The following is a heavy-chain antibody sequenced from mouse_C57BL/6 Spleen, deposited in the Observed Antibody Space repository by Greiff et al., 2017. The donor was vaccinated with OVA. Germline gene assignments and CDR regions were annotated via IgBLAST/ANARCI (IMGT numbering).Heavy chain of an antibody. CDR3: ARHVGYQYPYWYFDV. J-gene: IGHJ1*03. D-gene: IGHD2-2*01. CDR2: ISSGGSYT. CDR1: GYTFSSYG. Sequence: EVMLVESGGDLVKPGGSLKFSCAASGYTFSSYGMSWVRQTPDKRLEWVATISSGGSYTYYPDSVKGRFTISRDNAKNTLYLQMSSLKSEDTAMYYCARHVGYQYPYWYFDVWGTGTTVTVSS. V-gene: IGHV5-6*01.